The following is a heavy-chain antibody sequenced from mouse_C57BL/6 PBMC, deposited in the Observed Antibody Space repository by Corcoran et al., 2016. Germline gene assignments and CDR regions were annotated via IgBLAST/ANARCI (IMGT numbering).Heavy chain of an antibody. D-gene: IGHD1-3*01. CDR3: ARLYHYAMDY. V-gene: IGHV9-3*01. Sequence: QIQLVQSGPELKKPGETVKISCKASGYTFTTYGMSWVKQAPGKGLKWMGWINTYSGVPTYADDFKGRFVFSLETSASTAYLQINNLKNEDTATDFCARLYHYAMDYWGQGTSVTVSS. J-gene: IGHJ4*01. CDR2: INTYSGVP. CDR1: GYTFTTYG.